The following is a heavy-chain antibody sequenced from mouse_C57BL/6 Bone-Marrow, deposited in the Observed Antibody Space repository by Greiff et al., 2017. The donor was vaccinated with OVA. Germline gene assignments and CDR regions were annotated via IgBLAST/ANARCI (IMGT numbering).Heavy chain of an antibody. CDR3: ARRDYGFAY. D-gene: IGHD2-4*01. CDR1: GFTFSSYG. Sequence: EVHLVESGGDLVKPGGSLKLSCAASGFTFSSYGMSWVRQTPDKRLEWVATISSGGSYTYYPDSVKGRFTISRDYAKNTLYLQMSSLKSEDTAMYYCARRDYGFAYWGQGTLVTVSA. CDR2: ISSGGSYT. J-gene: IGHJ3*01. V-gene: IGHV5-6*01.